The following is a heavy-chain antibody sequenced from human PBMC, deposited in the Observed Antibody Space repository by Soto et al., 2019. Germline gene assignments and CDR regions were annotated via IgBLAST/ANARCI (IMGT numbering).Heavy chain of an antibody. J-gene: IGHJ5*02. V-gene: IGHV3-7*03. CDR2: IKEDGSDK. Sequence: EVYLVESGGGLVQPGGSLRLACEASGFMFRNYWMNWVRQAPGKGLQWVANIKEDGSDKSYVDSVKGRFTITRDNAKNSSYLQMNRLRGEDTAVYYCGTVSGDGEVVDPWGQGTLVSVSS. CDR3: GTVSGDGEVVDP. CDR1: GFMFRNYW. D-gene: IGHD4-17*01.